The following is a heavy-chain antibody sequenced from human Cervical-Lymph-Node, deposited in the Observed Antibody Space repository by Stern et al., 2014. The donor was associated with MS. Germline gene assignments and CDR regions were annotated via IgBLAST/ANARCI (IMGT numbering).Heavy chain of an antibody. J-gene: IGHJ1*01. D-gene: IGHD3-10*01. V-gene: IGHV5-51*01. CDR3: ARMWAVQGLRGNLPGYFQH. CDR1: GYSFTNYW. Sequence: VQLVESGAEVKKPGESLKISCKGSGYSFTNYWIGWVRQMPGKGLEWMGILYPGDSNTRYRPSFQGQVNISADRSINTAYLQWSSLKASDTAMYYCARMWAVQGLRGNLPGYFQHWGQGTLVTVSS. CDR2: LYPGDSNT.